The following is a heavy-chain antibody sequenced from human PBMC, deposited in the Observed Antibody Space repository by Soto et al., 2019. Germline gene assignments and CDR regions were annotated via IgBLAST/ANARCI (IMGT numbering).Heavy chain of an antibody. CDR3: ARHSGRSIAAAGKIGCAFDI. Sequence: SETLSLTCTVSGGSISSYYWGWIRQPPGKGLEWIGSIYYSGSTYYNPSLKSRVTISVDTSKNQFSLKLSSVTAADTAVYYCARHSGRSIAAAGKIGCAFDIWGQGTMVTVSS. CDR2: IYYSGST. V-gene: IGHV4-39*01. D-gene: IGHD6-13*01. CDR1: GGSISSYY. J-gene: IGHJ3*02.